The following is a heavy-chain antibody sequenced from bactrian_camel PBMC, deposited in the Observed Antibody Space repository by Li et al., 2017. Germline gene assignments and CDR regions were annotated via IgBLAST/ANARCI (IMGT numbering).Heavy chain of an antibody. CDR3: AVYPRGLEIRTVVARRVGN. CDR1: EYTFSSKC. D-gene: IGHD6*01. CDR2: ICTGVGIT. J-gene: IGHJ4*01. Sequence: DVQLVESGGGSVEAGGSLRLSCVAPEYTFSSKCAGWFRQVPGKEREGTAAICTGVGITYYDDSVKDRFTIQDNTEHAVDLQMNSLKPEDTAMYYCAVYPRGLEIRTVVARRVGNWGQGTQVTVS. V-gene: IGHV3S40*01.